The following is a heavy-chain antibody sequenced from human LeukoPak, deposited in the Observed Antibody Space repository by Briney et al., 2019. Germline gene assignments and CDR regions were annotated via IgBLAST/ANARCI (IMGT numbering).Heavy chain of an antibody. D-gene: IGHD5-18*01. CDR1: GYSISSGYY. Sequence: PSETLSLTCTVSGYSISSGYYWGWIRQPPGKGLEWIGSIYHSGSTYYNPSLKSRVTISVDTSKNQFSLKLSSVTAAHTAVYYCASDKQLWLEEGWFDPWGQGTLVTVSS. V-gene: IGHV4-38-2*02. CDR2: IYHSGST. CDR3: ASDKQLWLEEGWFDP. J-gene: IGHJ5*02.